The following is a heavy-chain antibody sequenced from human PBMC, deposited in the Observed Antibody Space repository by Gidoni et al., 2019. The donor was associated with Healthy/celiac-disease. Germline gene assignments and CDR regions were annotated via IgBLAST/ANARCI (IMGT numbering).Heavy chain of an antibody. V-gene: IGHV4-59*01. Sequence: QVQLQESGPGLVKPSETLSLTCTVPGCPISSYYWSWIRQPPGKGLEWIGYIYYSGSTNYNPSLKSRVTISVDTSKNQFSLKLSSVTAADTAVYYCASGSSLISSGAFDIWGQGTMVTVSS. D-gene: IGHD2-2*01. CDR1: GCPISSYY. J-gene: IGHJ3*02. CDR2: IYYSGST. CDR3: ASGSSLISSGAFDI.